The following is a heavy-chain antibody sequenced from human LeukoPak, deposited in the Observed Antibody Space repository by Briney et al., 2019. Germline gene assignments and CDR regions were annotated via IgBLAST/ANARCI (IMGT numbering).Heavy chain of an antibody. D-gene: IGHD3-10*01. CDR3: ARGITMVRGLRAGGDY. CDR2: IYYSGST. Sequence: SETLSLTCTVSGGSISSYYWSWIRQPPGKGLEWIGSIYYSGSTYYNPSLKSRVTISVDTSKNQFSLKLSSVTAADTAVYYCARGITMVRGLRAGGDYWGQGTLVTVSS. V-gene: IGHV4-59*01. CDR1: GGSISSYY. J-gene: IGHJ4*02.